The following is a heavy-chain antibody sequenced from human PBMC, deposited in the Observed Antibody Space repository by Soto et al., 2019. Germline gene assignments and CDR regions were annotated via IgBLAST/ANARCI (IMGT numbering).Heavy chain of an antibody. D-gene: IGHD4-17*01. J-gene: IGHJ6*02. CDR2: INSDGSST. V-gene: IGHV3-74*01. CDR3: ATWTTTQYGGVDYYYGMDV. CDR1: GFTFSSYW. Sequence: PGGSLRLSCAASGFTFSSYWMHWVRQAPGKGLVWVSRINSDGSSTSYADSVKGRFTISRDNAKNTLYLQMNSLRAEDTAVYYCATWTTTQYGGVDYYYGMDVWGQGTTVTVSS.